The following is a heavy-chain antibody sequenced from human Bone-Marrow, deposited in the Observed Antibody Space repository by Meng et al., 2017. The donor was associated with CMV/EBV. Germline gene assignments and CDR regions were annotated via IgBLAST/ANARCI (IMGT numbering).Heavy chain of an antibody. J-gene: IGHJ2*01. CDR2: IHSTSTFI. D-gene: IGHD2-15*01. Sequence: SCAASGCTFSSYSMNWVRQAPGKGLEWVSSIHSTSTFIHYAGSVKGRFTISRDNARNSLYLQMISLRAEDTAVYYCARDGVDWYFDLWGRGTLVTVSS. CDR3: ARDGVDWYFDL. V-gene: IGHV3-21*01. CDR1: GCTFSSYS.